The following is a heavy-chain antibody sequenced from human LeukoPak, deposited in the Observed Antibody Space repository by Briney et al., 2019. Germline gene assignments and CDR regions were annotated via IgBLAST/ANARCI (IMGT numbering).Heavy chain of an antibody. V-gene: IGHV4-61*02. CDR2: IYTSGST. CDR3: ARETFSYDSSGYYPSYYFDY. D-gene: IGHD3-22*01. J-gene: IGHJ4*02. CDR1: GGSISSGSYY. Sequence: SETLSLTCTVSGGSISSGSYYWSWIRQPAGKGLEWIGRIYTSGSTNYNPSLKSRVTISVDTSKNQFSLKLSSVTAADTAVYYCARETFSYDSSGYYPSYYFDYWGQGILVTVSS.